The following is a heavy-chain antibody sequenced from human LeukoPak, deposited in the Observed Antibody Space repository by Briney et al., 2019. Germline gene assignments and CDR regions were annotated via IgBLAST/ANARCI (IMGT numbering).Heavy chain of an antibody. CDR1: GGSISSSRYY. V-gene: IGHV4-39*01. Sequence: SETLSLTCTVSGGSISSSRYYWGWIRQPPGKGLEWIGSIYYSGSTYYNPSLKSRVTISVDTSKNQFSLKLSSVTAADTAVYYCARRDYYGSGSDYWGQGTLVTVSS. CDR3: ARRDYYGSGSDY. J-gene: IGHJ4*02. CDR2: IYYSGST. D-gene: IGHD3-10*01.